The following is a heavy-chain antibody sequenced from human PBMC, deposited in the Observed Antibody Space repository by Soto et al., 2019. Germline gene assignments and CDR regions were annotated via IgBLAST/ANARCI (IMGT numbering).Heavy chain of an antibody. J-gene: IGHJ4*02. CDR2: INPSGGST. Sequence: GAPVRASGRAVGYTCTSYYMHWVRQAPGQGLEWMGIINPSGGSTSYAQKFQGRVTMTRDTSTSTVYMELSSLRSEDTAVYYCAREYIVATIVPSYGDYAFDYWGQGTLVTVSS. V-gene: IGHV1-46*01. CDR1: GYTCTSYY. D-gene: IGHD5-12*01. CDR3: AREYIVATIVPSYGDYAFDY.